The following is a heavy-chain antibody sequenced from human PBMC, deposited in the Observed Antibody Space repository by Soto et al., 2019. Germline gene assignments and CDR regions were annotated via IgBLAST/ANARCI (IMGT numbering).Heavy chain of an antibody. Sequence: SVRVSCKASGGTFGSFALSWVRQAPGQGLEWMGGILPIFDRTNFAQKFQGRVTITADDSTSTVYMELSSLTNEDTAVYYCATMVQLWSYFVVWGQGTLVTVSS. CDR3: ATMVQLWSYFVV. CDR2: ILPIFDRT. V-gene: IGHV1-69*13. J-gene: IGHJ4*01. D-gene: IGHD5-18*01. CDR1: GGTFGSFA.